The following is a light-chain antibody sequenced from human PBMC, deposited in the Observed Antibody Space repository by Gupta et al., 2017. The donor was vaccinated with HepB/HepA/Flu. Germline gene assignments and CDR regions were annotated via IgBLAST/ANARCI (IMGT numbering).Light chain of an antibody. V-gene: IGKV1-5*03. CDR1: QSISSW. J-gene: IGKJ1*01. CDR3: QQYYTFAAT. Sequence: DIPMTESPSPPSASVGDRVTITCRASQSISSWVAWYQQRPGKAPKLLIYKASSLHSGVPSRFSGGGSGTEFTLTISSLQPDDFATYYCQQYYTFAATFGQGTKVEIK. CDR2: KAS.